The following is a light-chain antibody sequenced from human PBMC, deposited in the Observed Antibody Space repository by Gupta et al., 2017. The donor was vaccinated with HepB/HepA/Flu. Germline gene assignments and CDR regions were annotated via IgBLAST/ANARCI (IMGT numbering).Light chain of an antibody. Sequence: EIVMTQSPATLSVSPGERATLSCRASQSVSSNLAWYQQKPGQAPRLLSYGASTRATGIPARFSGSGSGTEFTLTIRRLQSEDFAVYYGQPYNNWPMDTCGQGNKLEIK. CDR2: GAS. CDR1: QSVSSN. V-gene: IGKV3-15*01. CDR3: QPYNNWPMDT. J-gene: IGKJ2*01.